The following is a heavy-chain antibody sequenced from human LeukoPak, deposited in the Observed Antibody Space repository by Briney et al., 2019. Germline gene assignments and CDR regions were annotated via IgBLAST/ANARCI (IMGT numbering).Heavy chain of an antibody. Sequence: QPGRSLRFSCAASGFTFSSYGMHWVRQAPGKGMEWVAVIWYDGSNKYYADSVKGRFTISRDNSKNTLYVQMNSLRAEDTAVYYCARDAMIYRGYDYGHYFDYWGQGTLVTVSS. CDR2: IWYDGSNK. D-gene: IGHD5-12*01. V-gene: IGHV3-33*01. CDR1: GFTFSSYG. CDR3: ARDAMIYRGYDYGHYFDY. J-gene: IGHJ4*02.